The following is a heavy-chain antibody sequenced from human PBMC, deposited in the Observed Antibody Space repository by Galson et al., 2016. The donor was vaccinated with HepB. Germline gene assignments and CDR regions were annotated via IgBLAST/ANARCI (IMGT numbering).Heavy chain of an antibody. Sequence: SVKVSCKASGYTFTSYYMHWVRQAPGQGLEWVGIINPSGGSTRYAKKFQGRVTVTRDTSTSTVYMELSSLRSEDTAVYYCAREPMWYYALDVWGQGTTVTFSS. D-gene: IGHD3-10*02. CDR1: GYTFTSYY. V-gene: IGHV1-46*01. J-gene: IGHJ6*02. CDR2: INPSGGST. CDR3: AREPMWYYALDV.